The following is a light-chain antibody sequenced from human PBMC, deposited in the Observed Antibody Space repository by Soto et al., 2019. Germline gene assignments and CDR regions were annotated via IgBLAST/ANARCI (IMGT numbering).Light chain of an antibody. J-gene: IGLJ1*01. V-gene: IGLV1-51*02. Sequence: QSVLTQPPSVSAAPGQKVTISCSGSSSNNGNNYVSWYQQLPGTAPKLLIYENNKRPSGIPDRFSGSKSGTSATLGITGLQTGDEADYYCGTWDSSLSAEVFGSGTKVTVL. CDR1: SSNNGNNY. CDR2: ENN. CDR3: GTWDSSLSAEV.